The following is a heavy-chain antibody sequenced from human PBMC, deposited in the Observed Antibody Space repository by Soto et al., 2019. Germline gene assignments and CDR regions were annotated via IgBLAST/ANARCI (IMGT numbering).Heavy chain of an antibody. Sequence: EVQLVESGGGLVQPGESLRLSCAASGFTFSSYWMHWVRQAPGKGLVWVSRINSDGSSTSYAGSVKGRFTISRDNAKNRLYLQRNNLRAEDTAVYYCVRTSLVVAATTREDYWGQGTLVTVSS. D-gene: IGHD2-15*01. J-gene: IGHJ4*02. CDR2: INSDGSST. CDR1: GFTFSSYW. CDR3: VRTSLVVAATTREDY. V-gene: IGHV3-74*01.